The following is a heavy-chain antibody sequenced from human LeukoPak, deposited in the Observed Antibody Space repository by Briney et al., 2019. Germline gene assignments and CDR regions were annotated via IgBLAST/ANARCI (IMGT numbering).Heavy chain of an antibody. CDR1: GYTFTSYG. Sequence: ASVKVSCKASGYTFTSYGISWVRQAPGQGLEWMGWISAYNGNTNYAQKLQGRVTMTTDTSTSTACMELRSLRSDDTAVYYCARDYYDSSGYYGYYYYYYMDVWGKGTTVTVSS. D-gene: IGHD3-22*01. J-gene: IGHJ6*03. V-gene: IGHV1-18*01. CDR2: ISAYNGNT. CDR3: ARDYYDSSGYYGYYYYYYMDV.